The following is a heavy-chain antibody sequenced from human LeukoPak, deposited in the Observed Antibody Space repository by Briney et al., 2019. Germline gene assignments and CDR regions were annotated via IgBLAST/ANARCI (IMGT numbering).Heavy chain of an antibody. J-gene: IGHJ4*02. CDR3: AREGVDYDSSGYDY. CDR2: ISSSSSYI. D-gene: IGHD3-22*01. V-gene: IGHV3-21*01. CDR1: GFTFSSYS. Sequence: GGSLRLSXAASGFTFSSYSMNWVRQAPGKGLEWVSSISSSSSYIYYADSVKGRFTISRDNAKNSLYLQMNSLRAEDTAVYYCAREGVDYDSSGYDYWGQGTLVTVSS.